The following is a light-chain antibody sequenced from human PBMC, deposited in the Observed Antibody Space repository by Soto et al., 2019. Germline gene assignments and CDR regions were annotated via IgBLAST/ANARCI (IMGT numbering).Light chain of an antibody. CDR1: QGISTL. CDR2: AAS. V-gene: IGKV3-15*01. CDR3: QQYYDWPIT. Sequence: NQSPSTLSVSPGERATLFCRASQGISTLLAWYQQKPGQAPRLLIYAASTRAAGIPARFSGSGSGTDFTLTISSLQSEDFAIYYCQQYYDWPITFGQGTRLEIK. J-gene: IGKJ5*01.